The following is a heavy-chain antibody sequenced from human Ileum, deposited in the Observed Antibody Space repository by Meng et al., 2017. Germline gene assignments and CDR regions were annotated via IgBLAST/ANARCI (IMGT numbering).Heavy chain of an antibody. V-gene: IGHV3-23*01. Sequence: GESLKISCAASGFSFSSYAISWVRQGPGKGLEWVSTLTNNGGSAYYADSVKGRFTISRDNSKNTLYLQMSSLGADDTAVYYCAKRSGYCGTIRCWYFDSWGQGTLVTVSS. CDR2: LTNNGGSA. J-gene: IGHJ4*02. D-gene: IGHD2-2*01. CDR3: AKRSGYCGTIRCWYFDS. CDR1: GFSFSSYA.